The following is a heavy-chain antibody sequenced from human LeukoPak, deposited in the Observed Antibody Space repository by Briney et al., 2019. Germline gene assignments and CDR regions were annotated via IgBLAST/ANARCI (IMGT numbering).Heavy chain of an antibody. CDR1: GGSISSYY. Sequence: KASETLSLTCTVSGGSISSYYWSWIRQPPGKGLEWIGYIYYSGSTNYNPSLKSRVTISVDTSKNQFSLKLSSVTAADTAVCYCARDWPHYYYGMDVWGQGTTVTVSS. J-gene: IGHJ6*02. CDR2: IYYSGST. V-gene: IGHV4-59*01. CDR3: ARDWPHYYYGMDV.